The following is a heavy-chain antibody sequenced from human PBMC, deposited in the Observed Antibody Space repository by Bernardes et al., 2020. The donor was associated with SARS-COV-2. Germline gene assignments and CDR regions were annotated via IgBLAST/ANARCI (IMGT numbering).Heavy chain of an antibody. CDR1: GFTFSSYS. V-gene: IGHV3-21*01. CDR2: ISSSSSYI. Sequence: GGSLRLSCAASGFTFSSYSMNWVRQAPGKGLEWVSSISSSSSYIYYADSVKGRFTISRDNAKNSLYLQMNSLRAEDTAVYYCAREPAAVQQFDYWGQGTLVTVSS. J-gene: IGHJ4*02. D-gene: IGHD2-2*01. CDR3: AREPAAVQQFDY.